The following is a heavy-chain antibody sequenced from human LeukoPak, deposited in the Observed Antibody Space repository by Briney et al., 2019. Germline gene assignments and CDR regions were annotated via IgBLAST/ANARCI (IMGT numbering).Heavy chain of an antibody. V-gene: IGHV3-11*01. CDR1: GFTFSDYY. CDR3: ARDYLLGFDP. Sequence: GGSLRLSCAASGFTFSDYYMSWIRQAPGKGLEWVSYISSRSNSIYYADSVKGRFTISRDNAKNSLYLQMNSLRAEDTALYYCARDYLLGFDPWGQGTLVTVSS. J-gene: IGHJ5*02. CDR2: ISSRSNSI. D-gene: IGHD3-16*02.